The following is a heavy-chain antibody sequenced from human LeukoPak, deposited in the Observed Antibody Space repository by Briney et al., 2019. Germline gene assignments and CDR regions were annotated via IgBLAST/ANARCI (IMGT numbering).Heavy chain of an antibody. CDR3: ARDEKIVGASGQDY. Sequence: PGGPLRLSCAASGFTFGSYWMHWVRHAPGKGLVWVSRINTDGGDTIYADSVKGRFTISRDNAKNTLFLQMNSLRAEDTAVYYCARDEKIVGASGQDYWGEGTLVTVSS. D-gene: IGHD1-26*01. J-gene: IGHJ4*02. V-gene: IGHV3-74*01. CDR2: INTDGGDT. CDR1: GFTFGSYW.